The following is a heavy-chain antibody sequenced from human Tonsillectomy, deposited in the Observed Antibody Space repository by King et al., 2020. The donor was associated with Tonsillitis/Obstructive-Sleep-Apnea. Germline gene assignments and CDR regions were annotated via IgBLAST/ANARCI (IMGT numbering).Heavy chain of an antibody. V-gene: IGHV3-64*07. CDR2: ISDYGGRT. J-gene: IGHJ4*02. CDR3: ARDLPSGWYGVFDY. CDR1: GFTFSGFA. Sequence: VQLVESGGGLVQPGGSLRLSCAASGFTFSGFAMHWVRQAPGKGLEFVSAISDYGGRTFYADSVKGRFTISRDNSKNTLYLQMGSLRAEDMAVYYCARDLPSGWYGVFDYWGQGTLVTVSS. D-gene: IGHD6-19*01.